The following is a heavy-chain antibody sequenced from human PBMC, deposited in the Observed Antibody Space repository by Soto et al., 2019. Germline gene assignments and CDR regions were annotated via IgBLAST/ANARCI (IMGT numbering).Heavy chain of an antibody. Sequence: PGGSLRLSCAASGFTFSSYAMSWVRQAPGKGLEWVSSITSTGVRAYYADSVKGRFTVSRDNSKNTLYLQMNSLRAEDTAVYYCAKYYMVTRSPFDYWGQGTLVTSPQ. CDR2: ITSTGVRA. D-gene: IGHD5-18*01. J-gene: IGHJ4*02. CDR3: AKYYMVTRSPFDY. CDR1: GFTFSSYA. V-gene: IGHV3-23*01.